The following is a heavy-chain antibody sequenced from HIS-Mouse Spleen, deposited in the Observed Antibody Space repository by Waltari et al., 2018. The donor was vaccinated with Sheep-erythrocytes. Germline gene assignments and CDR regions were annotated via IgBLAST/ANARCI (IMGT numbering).Heavy chain of an antibody. CDR1: GGSFSGYY. CDR3: ARALSIAARPNWFDP. D-gene: IGHD6-6*01. V-gene: IGHV4-34*01. CDR2: INHSGST. J-gene: IGHJ5*02. Sequence: QVQLQQWGAGLLKPSETLSRTCAVYGGSFSGYYWSWIRQPPGKGLEWIGEINHSGSTNYNPSLKSRVTISVDTSKNQFSLKLSSVTAADTAVYYCARALSIAARPNWFDPWGQGTLVTVSS.